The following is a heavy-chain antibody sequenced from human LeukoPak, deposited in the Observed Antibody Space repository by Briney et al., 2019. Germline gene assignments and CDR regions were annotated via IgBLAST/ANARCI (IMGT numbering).Heavy chain of an antibody. Sequence: ASVKVSCKASGYTFTSYGISWVRQAPGQGLEWMGWISAYNGNTNYAQKLQGRVTMTTDTSTSTAYMELRSLRSDDTAVYYCAWGRTAYYYDSSGIPPARSDYYYYMDVWGKGTTVTVSS. V-gene: IGHV1-18*01. CDR2: ISAYNGNT. CDR1: GYTFTSYG. J-gene: IGHJ6*03. D-gene: IGHD3-22*01. CDR3: AWGRTAYYYDSSGIPPARSDYYYYMDV.